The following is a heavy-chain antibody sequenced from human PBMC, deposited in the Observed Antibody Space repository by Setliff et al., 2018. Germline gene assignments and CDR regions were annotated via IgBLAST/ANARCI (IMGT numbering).Heavy chain of an antibody. V-gene: IGHV1-46*01. CDR1: GYTFTSYC. CDR2: INTGGGSA. J-gene: IGHJ4*02. Sequence: ASVKVSCKASGYTFTSYCMYWVRQVPGQGPEWMGTINTGGGSASIVDQFQGRVTMTRDTSTSTVYMELNGLRSDDTAIYYCTRGGAAAAGKKGVFEHWGQGTLVTVSS. D-gene: IGHD6-13*01. CDR3: TRGGAAAAGKKGVFEH.